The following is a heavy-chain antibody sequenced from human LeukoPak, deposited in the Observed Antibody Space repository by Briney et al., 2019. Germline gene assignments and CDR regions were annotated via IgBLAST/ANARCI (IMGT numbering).Heavy chain of an antibody. V-gene: IGHV4-59*01. Sequence: SETLSLTCTVSGGSISNYYWSWIRQPPGKGLEWIGYIYYSGSTNYNPSLKSRVTISADTSKNQFSLKLSSVTAADTAVYYCARERSMVRGVSWFDPWGQGTLVTVSS. CDR3: ARERSMVRGVSWFDP. CDR1: GGSISNYY. D-gene: IGHD3-10*01. J-gene: IGHJ5*02. CDR2: IYYSGST.